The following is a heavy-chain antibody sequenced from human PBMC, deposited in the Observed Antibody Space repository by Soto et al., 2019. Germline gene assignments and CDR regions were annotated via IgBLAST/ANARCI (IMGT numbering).Heavy chain of an antibody. V-gene: IGHV5-51*01. CDR3: ARGGYSGNSKDPFYI. CDR2: IYPGDSDT. CDR1: GYTFTAYW. D-gene: IGHD6-25*01. Sequence: PGESLKISCKGSGYTFTAYWIGWVRQMPGKGLEWMGIIYPGDSDTRYSPSFQGQVTISADKSISTAYLQWSSLKASDTAMFYCARGGYSGNSKDPFYIWGRGTMVTVSS. J-gene: IGHJ3*02.